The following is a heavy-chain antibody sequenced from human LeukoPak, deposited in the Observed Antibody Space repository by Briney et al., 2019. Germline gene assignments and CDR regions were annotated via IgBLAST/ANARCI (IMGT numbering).Heavy chain of an antibody. D-gene: IGHD2/OR15-2a*01. V-gene: IGHV5-51*01. Sequence: GESLKISCQGSGYTFTNYWIGWVRQMPGKGLEFMGIIYPGVSDTRYSPSFQGQVTISVDKSINTAYLQWSSLKASDSAMYYCARAGYSNRWDGVDYWGQGTLVTVSS. CDR1: GYTFTNYW. CDR3: ARAGYSNRWDGVDY. CDR2: IYPGVSDT. J-gene: IGHJ4*02.